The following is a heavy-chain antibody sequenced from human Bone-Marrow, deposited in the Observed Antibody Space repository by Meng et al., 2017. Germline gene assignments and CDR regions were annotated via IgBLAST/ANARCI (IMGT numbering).Heavy chain of an antibody. CDR3: RLAYCMGDCVDY. V-gene: IGHV4-34*01. J-gene: IGHJ4*02. CDR1: GGSFSAYD. Sequence: QVQVQQWGAGLLKPSETLSLTCAVYGGSFSAYDWRWVRQPPGKGLEWLGQINHSGSTNDNPSLKSRVTISIDTSRNQLSLKLSSVTAADTAVYYCRLAYCMGDCVDYWGQGTLVTVSS. D-gene: IGHD2-21*01. CDR2: INHSGST.